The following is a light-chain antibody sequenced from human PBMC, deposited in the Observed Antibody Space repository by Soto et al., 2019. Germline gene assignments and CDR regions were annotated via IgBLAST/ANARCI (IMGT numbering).Light chain of an antibody. J-gene: IGLJ1*01. CDR1: ISDVGAYNR. Sequence: QSALTQPASVSGSPGQSITISCTGTISDVGAYNRVSWYQQRSGKAPKLMVYEVTNRPSGVSNRFSGSKSGNTASLTISGLQAEDEADYYCLSYTTSSSYVFGTGTKVTVL. CDR2: EVT. V-gene: IGLV2-14*01. CDR3: LSYTTSSSYV.